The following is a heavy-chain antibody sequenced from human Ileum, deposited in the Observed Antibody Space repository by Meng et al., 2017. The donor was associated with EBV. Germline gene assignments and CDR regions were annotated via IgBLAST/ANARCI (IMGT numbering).Heavy chain of an antibody. CDR2: VYHRGDT. CDR1: GDSISSDIW. V-gene: IGHV4-4*02. D-gene: IGHD1-7*01. J-gene: IGHJ4*02. CDR3: GRDQGRELINH. Sequence: LPYSGPGPVKPSGTLSPTWNFSGDSISSDIWWSWVCQPPGKGLEWIGEVYHRGDTNYNPSLKSRVDISVDKSKNQFYLSLFSVTAADTAVYYCGRDQGRELINHWGQGTLVTVSS.